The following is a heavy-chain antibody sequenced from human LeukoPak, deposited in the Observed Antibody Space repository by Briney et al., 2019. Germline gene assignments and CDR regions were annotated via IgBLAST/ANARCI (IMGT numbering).Heavy chain of an antibody. CDR2: INGDGGNT. D-gene: IGHD3-3*01. V-gene: IGHV3-23*01. CDR1: GCIFSSYA. J-gene: IGHJ1*01. Sequence: GGSLRLSCAASGCIFSSYAMSWVRQAPGKGLEWVSGINGDGGNTYYADSVKGRFTISRDSFKKMLYLQMNSLSAEDTAIYYCAKDLAFWSGYYIRYFQHWGQGTLVTVSS. CDR3: AKDLAFWSGYYIRYFQH.